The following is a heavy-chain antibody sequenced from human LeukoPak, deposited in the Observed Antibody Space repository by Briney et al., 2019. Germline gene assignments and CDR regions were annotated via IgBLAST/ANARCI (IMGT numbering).Heavy chain of an antibody. CDR2: IKQDGSVK. D-gene: IGHD1-26*01. Sequence: GGSLRLSCAASGFTFSRYWMRWVREAPGKGRERGANIKQDGSVKYCVDSVKGRFTISRDNTKNSLYLQMNSLRAEDTAVYYCAKQWVPLWSPFDYWGQGTLVTASS. CDR1: GFTFSRYW. J-gene: IGHJ4*02. V-gene: IGHV3-7*01. CDR3: AKQWVPLWSPFDY.